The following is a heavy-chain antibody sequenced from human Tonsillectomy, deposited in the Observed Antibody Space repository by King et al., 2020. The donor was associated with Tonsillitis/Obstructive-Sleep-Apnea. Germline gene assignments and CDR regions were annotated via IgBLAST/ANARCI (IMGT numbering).Heavy chain of an antibody. J-gene: IGHJ4*02. CDR3: ASYGGDIVVVPAAPFDY. Sequence: VQLVESGGGVVQPGRSLRLSCAASGFTFSSYSMHWVRQAPGKGLEWVAVISYDGGNKYYADSVKGRFTISRDNSKDTLYLQMNNLRAEDTAVYYCASYGGDIVVVPAAPFDYGGQEPLVTVS. D-gene: IGHD2-2*01. CDR2: ISYDGGNK. CDR1: GFTFSSYS. V-gene: IGHV3-30*04.